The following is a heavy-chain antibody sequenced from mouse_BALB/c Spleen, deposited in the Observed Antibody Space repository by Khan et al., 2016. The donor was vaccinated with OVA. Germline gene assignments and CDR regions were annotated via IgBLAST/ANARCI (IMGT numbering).Heavy chain of an antibody. V-gene: IGHV3-5*02. CDR1: GISITSGNYR. CDR3: ARDYGSRCWYVNV. Sequence: EVQLVESGPGLVKPSQTVSLTCTVTGISITSGNYRWSWIRQFPGNKLEWIGNIYYSGTVTYNPSLTSRTTITRDTSKNQFFLEMNSLTAEDTATYICARDYGSRCWYVNVWGAGTTVTVSS. J-gene: IGHJ1*01. CDR2: IYYSGTV. D-gene: IGHD1-1*01.